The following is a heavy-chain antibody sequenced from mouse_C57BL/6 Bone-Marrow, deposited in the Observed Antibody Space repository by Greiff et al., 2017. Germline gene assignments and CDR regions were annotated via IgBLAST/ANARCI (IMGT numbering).Heavy chain of an antibody. J-gene: IGHJ3*01. CDR3: ARYELRYGTWFAY. D-gene: IGHD1-1*01. Sequence: LVESGGGLVQPGGSLSLSCAASGFTFTDYYMSWVRQPPGKALEWLGFIRNKANGYTTEYSASVKGRFTISRDNSQSILYLQMNALRAEDSATYYCARYELRYGTWFAYWGQGTLVTVSA. CDR2: IRNKANGYTT. V-gene: IGHV7-3*01. CDR1: GFTFTDYY.